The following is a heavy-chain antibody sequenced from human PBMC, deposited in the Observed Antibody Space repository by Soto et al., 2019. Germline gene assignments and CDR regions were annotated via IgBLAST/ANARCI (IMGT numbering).Heavy chain of an antibody. V-gene: IGHV1-18*01. J-gene: IGHJ6*02. CDR2: ISGYNGNT. CDR1: GYSFTTYG. CDR3: AREGPAPYYYYGMDV. Sequence: QVQLVQSRGEVKKPGASVKVSCKTSGYSFTTYGISWVRQAPGQGLEWMGWISGYNGNTNYAQKLQGRVTMTTDTSTSTAYMELRDLRSDDTAVYYCAREGPAPYYYYGMDVWGQGSTVTVSS.